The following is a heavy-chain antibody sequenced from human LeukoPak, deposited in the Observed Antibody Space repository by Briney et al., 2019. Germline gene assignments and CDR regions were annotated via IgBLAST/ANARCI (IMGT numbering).Heavy chain of an antibody. CDR2: INHSGST. CDR1: GGSFSDYY. Sequence: PSETLSLTCAVYGGSFSDYYWSWIRQPPGKGLEWIGEINHSGSTNYNPSLKSRVTISVDTSKNQFSLKLSSVTAADTAVYYCARGYYDILTGYYDDYWGQGTLVTVSS. CDR3: ARGYYDILTGYYDDY. V-gene: IGHV4-34*01. J-gene: IGHJ4*02. D-gene: IGHD3-9*01.